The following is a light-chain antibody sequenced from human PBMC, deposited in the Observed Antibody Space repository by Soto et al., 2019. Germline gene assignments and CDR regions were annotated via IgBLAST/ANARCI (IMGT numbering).Light chain of an antibody. CDR3: QSYDSSLSGSYV. Sequence: QSVLTQPPSVSGAPVQRVTISCTGSSSSIGAGFDVHWYQHLPGTAPKLHISGHTNQPSGVPARFCGSSSGTSASLAIIGLQAEDEADYFCQSYDSSLSGSYVFGTGTKV. CDR2: GHT. J-gene: IGLJ1*01. CDR1: SSSIGAGFD. V-gene: IGLV1-40*01.